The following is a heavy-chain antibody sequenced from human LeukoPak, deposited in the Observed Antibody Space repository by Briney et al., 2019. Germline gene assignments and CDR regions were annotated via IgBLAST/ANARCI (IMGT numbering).Heavy chain of an antibody. D-gene: IGHD2-15*01. CDR2: ISSTGNPR. Sequence: GGSLRLSCTASGLSFSDYSMNWFRQAPGKGLEGVSYISSTGNPRHYADSVKGRFTISRDNAKNSLYLQMNSLRAEDTAVYYCARAGCGWVLTPCDAFDIWGQGTMVTVSS. V-gene: IGHV3-48*01. J-gene: IGHJ3*02. CDR1: GLSFSDYS. CDR3: ARAGCGWVLTPCDAFDI.